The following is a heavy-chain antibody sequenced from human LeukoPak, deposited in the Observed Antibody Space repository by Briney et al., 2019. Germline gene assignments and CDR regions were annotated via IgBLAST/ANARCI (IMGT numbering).Heavy chain of an antibody. J-gene: IGHJ4*02. CDR2: IRSKAYGGTT. CDR1: GFTFGDYA. V-gene: IGHV3-49*04. CDR3: TREEMITFGGVIDPLDY. Sequence: GGSLRLSCTASGFTFGDYAISWVRQAPGKGLEWVGFIRSKAYGGTTEYAASVKGRFTISRDDSKSIAYLQMNSLKTEDTAVYYCTREEMITFGGVIDPLDYWGQGTLVTVSS. D-gene: IGHD3-16*02.